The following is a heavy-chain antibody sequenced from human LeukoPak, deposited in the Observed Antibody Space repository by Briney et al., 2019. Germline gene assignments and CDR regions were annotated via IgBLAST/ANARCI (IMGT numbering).Heavy chain of an antibody. CDR1: GFTFDDYA. D-gene: IGHD3-22*01. CDR2: INGDGSST. V-gene: IGHV3-74*01. CDR3: ARGPGGGSGSYYVGDY. J-gene: IGHJ4*02. Sequence: GGSLRLSCAASGFTFDDYAMHWVRQAPGKGLVWVSRINGDGSSTSYADSVKGRFTISRDNAKNTMYLQMNSLRAEDTAVYFCARGPGGGSGSYYVGDYWGQGTLVTVSS.